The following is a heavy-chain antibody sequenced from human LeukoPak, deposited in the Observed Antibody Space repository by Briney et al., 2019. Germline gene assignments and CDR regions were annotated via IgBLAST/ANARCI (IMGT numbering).Heavy chain of an antibody. CDR1: GFTFSSYA. D-gene: IGHD4-23*01. CDR2: ISGSGGST. Sequence: GGSLRLSCAASGFTFSSYAMSWVRQAPGKGLEWVSAISGSGGSTYYADPVKGRFTISRDNSKNTLYLQMNSLRAEDTAVYYCAKVKSILRWYFDYWGQGTLVTVSS. CDR3: AKVKSILRWYFDY. J-gene: IGHJ4*02. V-gene: IGHV3-23*01.